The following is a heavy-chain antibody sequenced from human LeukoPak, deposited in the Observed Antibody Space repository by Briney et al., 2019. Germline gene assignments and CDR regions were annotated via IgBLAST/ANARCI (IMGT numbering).Heavy chain of an antibody. D-gene: IGHD6-13*01. J-gene: IGHJ4*02. CDR1: GYTFTSYW. CDR2: IYPGDSDT. Sequence: RGESLKISCKGSGYTFTSYWIDWVRQMPGKDLEWMGIIYPGDSDTRYSPSFQGQVTISVDKSISTAYLQWSSLKASDTAIYYCARLSATAGSHEFYFDSWGQGTLVTVSS. CDR3: ARLSATAGSHEFYFDS. V-gene: IGHV5-51*01.